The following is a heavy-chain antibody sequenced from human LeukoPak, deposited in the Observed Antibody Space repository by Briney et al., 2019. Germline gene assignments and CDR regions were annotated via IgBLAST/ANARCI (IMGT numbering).Heavy chain of an antibody. CDR1: EFTFSTYC. CDR3: ARDDGWVTEKWFFDY. D-gene: IGHD3-22*01. V-gene: IGHV3-74*01. Sequence: GGSLRLSCAASEFTFSTYCMHWVRQAPGKGLVWVSRINSDGTNTDYADSVKGRFTISRDNAKNTLYMQMNSLRVDDTAVYYCARDDGWVTEKWFFDYWGRGTLVRVPS. J-gene: IGHJ4*02. CDR2: INSDGTNT.